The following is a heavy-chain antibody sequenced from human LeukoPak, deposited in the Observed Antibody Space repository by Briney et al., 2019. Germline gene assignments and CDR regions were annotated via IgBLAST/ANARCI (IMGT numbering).Heavy chain of an antibody. CDR2: INWNGGST. CDR3: ARANYYDSSGYPVPFDP. D-gene: IGHD3-22*01. CDR1: GFTFDDYG. J-gene: IGHJ5*02. Sequence: GGSLRLSCAASGFTFDDYGMSWVRQAPGKGLEWVSGINWNGGSTGYADSVKGRFTISRDNAKNSLYLQMNCLRAEDTALYYCARANYYDSSGYPVPFDPWGQGTLVTVSS. V-gene: IGHV3-20*04.